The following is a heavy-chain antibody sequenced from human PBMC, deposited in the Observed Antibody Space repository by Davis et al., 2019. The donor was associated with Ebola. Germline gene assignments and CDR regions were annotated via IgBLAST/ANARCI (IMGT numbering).Heavy chain of an antibody. D-gene: IGHD3-3*01. CDR2: ISAYNGNT. CDR1: GYTFTSYG. CDR3: ARASTYYDFWSGFRNGFGEPWDVYYYGMDV. Sequence: ASVKVSCKASGYTFTSYGISWVRQAPGQGLEWMGWISAYNGNTNYAQKLQGRVTMTTDTSTSTAYMELRSLRSDDTAVYYCARASTYYDFWSGFRNGFGEPWDVYYYGMDVWGQGTTVTVSS. V-gene: IGHV1-18*01. J-gene: IGHJ6*02.